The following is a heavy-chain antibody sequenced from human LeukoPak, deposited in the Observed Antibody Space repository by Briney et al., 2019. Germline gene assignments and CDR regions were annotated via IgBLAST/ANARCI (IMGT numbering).Heavy chain of an antibody. D-gene: IGHD3-22*01. CDR3: AKDAPPYYYDSSGYSHYFDY. J-gene: IGHJ4*02. CDR1: GFTFDDYT. V-gene: IGHV3-43*01. CDR2: ISWDGGST. Sequence: GGSLRLSCAASGFTFDDYTMHWVRQAPGKGLEWVSLISWDGGSTYYADSVKGRFTISRDNSKNSLYLQMNSLRTEGTALYYCAKDAPPYYYDSSGYSHYFDYWGQGTLVTVSS.